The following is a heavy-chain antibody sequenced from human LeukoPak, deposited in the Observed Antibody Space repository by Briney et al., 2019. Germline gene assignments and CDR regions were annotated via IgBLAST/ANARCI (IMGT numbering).Heavy chain of an antibody. Sequence: SETLSLTCTVSGGSISSGGYYWSWIRQHPGKGLEWIGYIYYSGSTYYNPSLKSRDTISVDTSKNQFSLKLSSVTAADTAVYYCARVGAGTFDYWGQGTLVTVSS. CDR1: GGSISSGGYY. J-gene: IGHJ4*02. V-gene: IGHV4-31*03. CDR3: ARVGAGTFDY. D-gene: IGHD6-25*01. CDR2: IYYSGST.